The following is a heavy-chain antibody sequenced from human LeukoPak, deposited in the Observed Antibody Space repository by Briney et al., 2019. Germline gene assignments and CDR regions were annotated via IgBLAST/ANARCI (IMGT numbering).Heavy chain of an antibody. CDR1: GYTFTSYY. J-gene: IGHJ3*02. V-gene: IGHV1-46*01. CDR3: ARARLMVDAFDI. CDR2: INPSGGST. Sequence: ASVKVSCTASGYTFTSYYMHWVRQAPGQGLEWMGIINPSGGSTSYAQKFQGRVTMTRDTSTSTVYMELSSLRSEDTAVYYCARARLMVDAFDIWGQGTMVTVSS. D-gene: IGHD3-10*01.